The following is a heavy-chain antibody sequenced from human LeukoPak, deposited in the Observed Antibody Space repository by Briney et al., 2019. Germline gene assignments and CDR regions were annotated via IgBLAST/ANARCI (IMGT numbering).Heavy chain of an antibody. D-gene: IGHD1-26*01. V-gene: IGHV3-53*01. CDR3: ARDVVGATYFD. CDR2: IYSGGST. CDR1: VFTVSSNY. Sequence: GGCLRLSCAASVFTVSSNYMTWVRQAPGKGLEWVSIIYSGGSTSYADSVKGRFTISRDNSKNTLYLQMNSLRAEDTAVYYCARDVVGATYFDWGQGTLVTVSS. J-gene: IGHJ4*02.